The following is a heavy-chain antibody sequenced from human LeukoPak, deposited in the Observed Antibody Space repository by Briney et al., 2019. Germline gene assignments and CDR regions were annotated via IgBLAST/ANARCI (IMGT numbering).Heavy chain of an antibody. Sequence: GGSLRLSCAASGFTFSTYAMSWVRQAPGKGLEWVSSISGGGETTHYAESVKGRFTISRDNSKNTLYLQLNSLRAEDTAIYYCAKATIEQWLVKVDSFDSWGQGTLVTISS. CDR3: AKATIEQWLVKVDSFDS. D-gene: IGHD6-19*01. CDR2: ISGGGETT. CDR1: GFTFSTYA. V-gene: IGHV3-23*01. J-gene: IGHJ4*02.